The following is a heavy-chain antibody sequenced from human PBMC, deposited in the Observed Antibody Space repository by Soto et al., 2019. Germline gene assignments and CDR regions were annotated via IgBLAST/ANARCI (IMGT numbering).Heavy chain of an antibody. Sequence: SETLSLTCTFSCGSIISSSYYWSWIRQPPGKGLEWIGCIHYSGSTYYNPSLRSRVTSSVDTSKNQFSLKVSSVTAADTAVYYCARRLFTSTWPSYFDYWGQGTTVTVSS. V-gene: IGHV4-39*01. CDR3: ARRLFTSTWPSYFDY. CDR1: CGSIISSSYY. D-gene: IGHD6-13*01. CDR2: IHYSGST. J-gene: IGHJ4*02.